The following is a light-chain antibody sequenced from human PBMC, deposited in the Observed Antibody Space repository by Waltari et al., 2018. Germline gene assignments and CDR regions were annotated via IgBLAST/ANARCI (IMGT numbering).Light chain of an antibody. CDR2: DAS. CDR1: HSVSSS. J-gene: IGKJ4*01. V-gene: IGKV3-11*01. Sequence: EIVLTQSPATLSLSPGETATLSCRASHSVSSSLAWYQQKPGQAPRLLIYDASNRATGIPARFSGSGSGTDFTLTISSLEPEDFAVYYCQQRSNWPPLTFGGGTKVEIK. CDR3: QQRSNWPPLT.